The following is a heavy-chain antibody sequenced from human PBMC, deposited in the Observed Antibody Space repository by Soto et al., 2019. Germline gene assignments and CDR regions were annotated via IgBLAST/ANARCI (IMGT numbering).Heavy chain of an antibody. V-gene: IGHV3-9*01. Sequence: EVHLVESGGGLVQPGKSLRLSCAASGFTFEDYAMHWVRQAPGKGLEWVSGISWIISAIGYADSVKGRVTISRDNAKNSLYLEMNGLRPEDTAVYYCAKGFSGYVDHWGQGARVTVSS. CDR1: GFTFEDYA. D-gene: IGHD1-26*01. J-gene: IGHJ4*02. CDR2: ISWIISAI. CDR3: AKGFSGYVDH.